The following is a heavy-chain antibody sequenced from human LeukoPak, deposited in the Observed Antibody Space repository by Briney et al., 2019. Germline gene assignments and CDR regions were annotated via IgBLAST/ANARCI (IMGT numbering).Heavy chain of an antibody. CDR2: IQTDGNEK. J-gene: IGHJ6*02. V-gene: IGHV3-7*01. CDR3: ARDSAVATYYGVDV. CDR1: GFTFRDYW. D-gene: IGHD6-19*01. Sequence: GGSLRLSCGASGFTFRDYWMSWVRQAPGKGLEWVANIQTDGNEKNYIDSVQGRFTISRDNAKTSLYLQMNSLRAEDTAVYYCARDSAVATYYGVDVWGQGTTVTVSS.